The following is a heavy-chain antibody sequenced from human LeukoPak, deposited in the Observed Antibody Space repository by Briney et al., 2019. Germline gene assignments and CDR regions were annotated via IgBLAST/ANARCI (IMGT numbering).Heavy chain of an antibody. Sequence: GGTLRLSCAASGFTFSSYGMSWVRQAPGEGLEWVSGISGSGSDGSTYYADSVKGRFTISRDNSENTLYLQMDSLRSEDTAVYYCARDLGILRYFDWLLFFDYWGQGTLVTVSS. CDR3: ARDLGILRYFDWLLFFDY. V-gene: IGHV3-23*01. D-gene: IGHD3-9*01. CDR2: ISGSGSDGST. J-gene: IGHJ4*02. CDR1: GFTFSSYG.